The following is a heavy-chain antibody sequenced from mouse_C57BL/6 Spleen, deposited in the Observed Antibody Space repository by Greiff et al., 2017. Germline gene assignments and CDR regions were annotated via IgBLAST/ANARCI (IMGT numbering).Heavy chain of an antibody. CDR3: TTRGVVADFDV. Sequence: VQLQQSGAELVRPGASVKLSCTASGFNIKDDYMHWVKQRPEQGLEWIGWIDPENGDTEYASKFQGKATITADTSSNTAYLQLSSLTSEDTAVYYCTTRGVVADFDVWGTGTTVTVSS. J-gene: IGHJ1*03. V-gene: IGHV14-4*01. CDR1: GFNIKDDY. D-gene: IGHD1-1*01. CDR2: IDPENGDT.